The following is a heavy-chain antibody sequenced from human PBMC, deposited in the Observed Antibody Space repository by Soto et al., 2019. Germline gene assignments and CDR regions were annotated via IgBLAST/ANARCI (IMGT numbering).Heavy chain of an antibody. CDR3: ARVKRPGYCSGGSCRPNWFDP. CDR2: IYHSGST. V-gene: IGHV4-4*02. J-gene: IGHJ5*02. CDR1: SGSISSSNW. D-gene: IGHD2-15*01. Sequence: SETLSLTCAVSSGSISSSNWWSWVRQPPGKGLEWIGEIYHSGSTNYNPSLKSRVTISVDKSKNQFSLKLSSVTAADTAVYYCARVKRPGYCSGGSCRPNWFDPWGQGTLVTVSS.